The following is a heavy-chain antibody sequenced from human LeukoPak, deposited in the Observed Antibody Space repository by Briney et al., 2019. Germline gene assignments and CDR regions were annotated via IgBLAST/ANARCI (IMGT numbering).Heavy chain of an antibody. D-gene: IGHD5-24*01. Sequence: PGGSLRLSCAASGFTFSSYWMSWVRQAPGKGLEWVANIKQDGSEKYYVDSVKGRFTISRDNAKNSLYLQMNSLRAEDTALYYCAREPETYYYYYYMDVWGKGTTVTVSS. CDR1: GFTFSSYW. V-gene: IGHV3-7*01. CDR3: AREPETYYYYYYMDV. CDR2: IKQDGSEK. J-gene: IGHJ6*03.